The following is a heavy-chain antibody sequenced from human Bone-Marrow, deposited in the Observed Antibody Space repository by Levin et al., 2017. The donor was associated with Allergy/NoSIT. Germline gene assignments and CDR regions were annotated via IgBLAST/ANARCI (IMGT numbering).Heavy chain of an antibody. D-gene: IGHD4-17*01. V-gene: IGHV1-2*02. CDR3: AREENGAFDY. Sequence: ASVKVSCKTSGYTFTEYYIHWVRQAPGQGLEKMGWINPKSGGISYAQNFQGRVAMTRDKSISTAYMELSGLTPDDTATYVCAREENGAFDYWGQGSLVIVSS. CDR1: GYTFTEYY. J-gene: IGHJ4*02. CDR2: INPKSGGI.